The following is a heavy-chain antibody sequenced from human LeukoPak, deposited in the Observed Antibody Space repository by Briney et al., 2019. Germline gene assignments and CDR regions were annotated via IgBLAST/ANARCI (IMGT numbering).Heavy chain of an antibody. V-gene: IGHV4-59*01. CDR3: ARSNSWYSYFDY. D-gene: IGHD6-13*01. CDR1: GGSISTYY. Sequence: SETLSLTCTVSGGSISTYYWSWIRQPPGKGLEWIGSIYYTGSTNYNPSLGSRVTISVDTSKNQFSLILSSVTAADTAVYYCARSNSWYSYFDYWGQGTLVTVSS. J-gene: IGHJ4*02. CDR2: IYYTGST.